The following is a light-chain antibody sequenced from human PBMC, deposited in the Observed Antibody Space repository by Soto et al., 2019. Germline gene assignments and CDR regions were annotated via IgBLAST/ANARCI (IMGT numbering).Light chain of an antibody. CDR1: SSDVGSYNY. V-gene: IGLV2-8*01. CDR3: SSYAGSNNFVV. J-gene: IGLJ2*01. Sequence: QSVLTQPPSASGSPGQSVTISCTGTSSDVGSYNYVSWYQQHPGKAHKLMIYEVSKRPSGVPDRFSGSKSGNTASLTVSGLQAEDEADYYCSSYAGSNNFVVFGGGTKLTVL. CDR2: EVS.